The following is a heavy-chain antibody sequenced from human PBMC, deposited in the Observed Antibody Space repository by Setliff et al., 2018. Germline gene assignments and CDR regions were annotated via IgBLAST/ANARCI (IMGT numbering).Heavy chain of an antibody. CDR1: GGPFSAYY. CDR2: INHSGRT. V-gene: IGHV4-34*01. D-gene: IGHD2-2*01. J-gene: IGHJ5*02. CDR3: ARGYCSSSGCFFAGWFDP. Sequence: SETLSLTCAVYGGPFSAYYWSWIRQPPGEGLEWIGEINHSGRTKYNPSLKSRVTIFVDTSKNQFSLKLNSVTAADMAVYYCARGYCSSSGCFFAGWFDPWGQGTLVTVSS.